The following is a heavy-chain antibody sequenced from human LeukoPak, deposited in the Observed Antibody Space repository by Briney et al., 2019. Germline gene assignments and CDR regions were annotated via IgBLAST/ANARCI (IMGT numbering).Heavy chain of an antibody. J-gene: IGHJ2*01. V-gene: IGHV4-59*01. Sequence: SETLSLTCTVFGGSIRSYYWSWIRQPPGKGLEWIGYIYYSGNTKYNPSLKSRVTISVDTSKNQFSLKLRSVTAADTAVYYCARVYYSSSYDYWYFDLWGRGTLVTVSS. CDR2: IYYSGNT. CDR1: GGSIRSYY. D-gene: IGHD6-13*01. CDR3: ARVYYSSSYDYWYFDL.